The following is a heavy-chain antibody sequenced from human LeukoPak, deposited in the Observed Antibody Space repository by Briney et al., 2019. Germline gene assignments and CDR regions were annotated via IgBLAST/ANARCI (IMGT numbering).Heavy chain of an antibody. CDR1: GFTFSSYA. Sequence: PGGSLRLSCAASGFTFSSYAMSWVRQAPGKGLEWVSAISGSGGSTYYADSVKGRFTISRDNAKNSLYLQMNSLRAEDTALYYCAKDISSSGCFDYWGQGTLVTVSS. D-gene: IGHD3-22*01. V-gene: IGHV3-23*01. CDR3: AKDISSSGCFDY. CDR2: ISGSGGST. J-gene: IGHJ4*02.